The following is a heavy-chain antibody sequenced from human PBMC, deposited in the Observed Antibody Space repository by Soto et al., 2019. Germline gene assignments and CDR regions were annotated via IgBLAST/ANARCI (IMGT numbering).Heavy chain of an antibody. CDR2: INHSGNT. CDR3: ERGRGEFDA. Sequence: PSETLSLTCAVYGASLSDNYCNWLRQHPGKGLEWIGEINHSGNTNYNPSLRSRVTISIDTSKNQLSLNLRSVSAADTAVYYCERGRGEFDAWGQGTPVTVSS. D-gene: IGHD2-21*01. V-gene: IGHV4-34*01. CDR1: GASLSDNY. J-gene: IGHJ5*02.